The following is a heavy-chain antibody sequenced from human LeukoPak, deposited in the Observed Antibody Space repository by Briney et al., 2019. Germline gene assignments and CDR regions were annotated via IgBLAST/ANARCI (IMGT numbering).Heavy chain of an antibody. J-gene: IGHJ4*02. CDR2: ISSSGTTT. D-gene: IGHD3-3*01. V-gene: IGHV3-11*04. CDR1: GFKFSNYY. Sequence: GGSPRPSCAASGFKFSNYYIASTRHPPGKWREWGSFISSSGTTTYYAYSVRGRFTISRANAKTSLYLQMNSLRAEDTAVYYCARSGGTGGAWGQGTPVTVSS. CDR3: ARSGGTGGA.